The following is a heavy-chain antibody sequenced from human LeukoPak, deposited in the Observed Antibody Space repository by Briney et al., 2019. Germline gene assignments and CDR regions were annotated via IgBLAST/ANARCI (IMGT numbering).Heavy chain of an antibody. Sequence: ASVKVSCKASGHTFTKSHIHWVRQAPGQRLEWMGLINPGGDNTKYAQNFQGRVTMTSDTSARTVYMELSSLSSEDTAIYYCARIRDGYNDAYDIWGQGTVVTVPS. CDR3: ARIRDGYNDAYDI. CDR2: INPGGDNT. CDR1: GHTFTKSH. V-gene: IGHV1-46*01. J-gene: IGHJ3*02. D-gene: IGHD5-24*01.